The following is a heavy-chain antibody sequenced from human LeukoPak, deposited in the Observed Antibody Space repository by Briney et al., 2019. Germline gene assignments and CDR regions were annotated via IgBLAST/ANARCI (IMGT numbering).Heavy chain of an antibody. CDR1: GYTFTNYA. V-gene: IGHV7-4-1*02. CDR3: ARAFQSLGGLSLPDY. D-gene: IGHD3-16*02. Sequence: ASVKVSCKASGYTFTNYAMNWVRQAPGQGLEWMGWIHPSTGNPTSAQGFTGRFVFSLDTSVSTTYLQISSLKAEDTAVYFCARAFQSLGGLSLPDYWGQGTLVTVSS. CDR2: IHPSTGNP. J-gene: IGHJ4*02.